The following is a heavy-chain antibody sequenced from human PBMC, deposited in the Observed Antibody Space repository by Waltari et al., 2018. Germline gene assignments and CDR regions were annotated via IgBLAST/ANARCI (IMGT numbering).Heavy chain of an antibody. J-gene: IGHJ2*01. V-gene: IGHV1-69*02. CDR2: RSPILGIT. CDR1: GDTFSSYT. Sequence: QVQLVQSGAEVKKPGSSVKVSCKASGDTFSSYTISWVRQAPGQGLEWMGRRSPILGITNYAHQLQCRVTITADKSTSTAYIELSSLRSDDTAVYYCVKDGSGSYYSGCWYFDLWGRGTLVTVSS. CDR3: VKDGSGSYYSGCWYFDL. D-gene: IGHD3-10*01.